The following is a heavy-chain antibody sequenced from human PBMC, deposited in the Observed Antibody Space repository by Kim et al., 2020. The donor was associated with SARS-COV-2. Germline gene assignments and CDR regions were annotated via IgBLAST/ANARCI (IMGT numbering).Heavy chain of an antibody. D-gene: IGHD3-16*01. V-gene: IGHV3-23*01. CDR3: AKGNPGRFWGFDP. Sequence: YADSVKGRFTISRNNSKNTHYLQRNRLRAEDTAVYYCAKGNPGRFWGFDPWGQGTLVTVSS. J-gene: IGHJ5*02.